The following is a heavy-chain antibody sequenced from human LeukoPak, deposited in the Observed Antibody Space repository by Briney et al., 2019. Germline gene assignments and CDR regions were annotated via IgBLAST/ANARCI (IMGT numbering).Heavy chain of an antibody. D-gene: IGHD6-13*01. CDR2: MYHSGST. J-gene: IGHJ6*03. CDR3: ARQGGSSSPYYYYYMDV. Sequence: KPSATLSLTCAVSGYSISSGYYWGWFRPAPGQGLEWIGCMYHSGSTYYNPSLKSRVTISVDTSKNQFSLKLSSVTAADTAVYYCARQGGSSSPYYYYYMDVWGKGTTVTVSS. V-gene: IGHV4-38-2*01. CDR1: GYSISSGYY.